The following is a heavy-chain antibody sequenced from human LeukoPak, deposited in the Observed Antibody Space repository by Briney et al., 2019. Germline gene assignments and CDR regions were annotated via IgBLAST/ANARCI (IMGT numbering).Heavy chain of an antibody. CDR1: GGSISSYY. Sequence: PSETLSLTCTVPGGSISSYYWSWIRQPPGMGLEWIGCIFYSGSTNYNPSLKSRVTISVDTSKNQFSLKLSSVTAADTAVYYCASHLYKYGSPFDYWGQGTLVTVSS. CDR2: IFYSGST. J-gene: IGHJ4*02. D-gene: IGHD5-18*01. CDR3: ASHLYKYGSPFDY. V-gene: IGHV4-59*01.